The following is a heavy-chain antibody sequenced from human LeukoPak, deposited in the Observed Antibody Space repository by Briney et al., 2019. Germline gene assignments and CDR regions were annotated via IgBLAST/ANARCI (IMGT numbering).Heavy chain of an antibody. CDR3: ARKASTLADPYWDYYYYMDV. V-gene: IGHV5-51*01. Sequence: GESLKISCKGSGYSFTSYWIGWVRQMPGKGLEWMGIIYPGDSDTRYSPSFQGQVTISADKSISTAYLQWSSLKASDTAMYYCARKASTLADPYWDYYYYMDVWGKGTTVTVSS. CDR1: GYSFTSYW. CDR2: IYPGDSDT. D-gene: IGHD2-8*02. J-gene: IGHJ6*03.